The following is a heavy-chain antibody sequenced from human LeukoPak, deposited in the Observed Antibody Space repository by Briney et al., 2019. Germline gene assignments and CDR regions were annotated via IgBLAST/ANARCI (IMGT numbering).Heavy chain of an antibody. CDR3: ARDGSYYYDSSGSTWYFDL. CDR1: GFTFSSYS. V-gene: IGHV3-21*01. CDR2: ISSSSGYI. Sequence: PGGSLRLSCAASGFTFSSYSMNWVRQAPGKGLEWVSSISSSSGYINYADSVKGRFTISRDNAKNSLYLQMNSLRAEDTAVYYCARDGSYYYDSSGSTWYFDLWGRGTLVTVSS. J-gene: IGHJ2*01. D-gene: IGHD3-22*01.